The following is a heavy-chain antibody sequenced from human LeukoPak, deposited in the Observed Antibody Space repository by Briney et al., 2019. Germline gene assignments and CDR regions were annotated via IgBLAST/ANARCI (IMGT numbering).Heavy chain of an antibody. D-gene: IGHD3-3*01. CDR3: ARGVLRFLEWLPPGAFDI. CDR1: GGSISSYY. V-gene: IGHV4-59*01. J-gene: IGHJ3*02. Sequence: SETLSLTCTVSGGSISSYYWSWIRQPPGKGLEWIVYIYYSGSTNYNPSLKSRVTISVDTSKNQFSLKLSSVTAADTAVYYCARGVLRFLEWLPPGAFDIWGQGTMVTVSS. CDR2: IYYSGST.